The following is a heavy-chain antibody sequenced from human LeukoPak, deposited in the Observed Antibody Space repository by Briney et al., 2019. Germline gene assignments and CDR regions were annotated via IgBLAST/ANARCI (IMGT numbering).Heavy chain of an antibody. CDR3: ARTDYGDYTTFDY. CDR1: GFTFSSYG. Sequence: GGSLRLSCAASGFTFSSYGMRWVRQAPGKGLEWVAVIWYDGSNKYYADSVKGRFTISRDNSKNTLYLQMNSLRAEDTAVYYCARTDYGDYTTFDYWGQGTLVTVSS. J-gene: IGHJ4*02. CDR2: IWYDGSNK. V-gene: IGHV3-33*01. D-gene: IGHD4-17*01.